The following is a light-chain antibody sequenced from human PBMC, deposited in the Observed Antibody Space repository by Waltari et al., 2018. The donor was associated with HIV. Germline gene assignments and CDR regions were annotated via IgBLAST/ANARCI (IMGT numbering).Light chain of an antibody. CDR1: SSDVGGYNH. J-gene: IGLJ1*01. CDR3: SSYTRSSTLGV. V-gene: IGLV2-14*03. Sequence: QSALTQPASVSGSPGKSITIPCTGTSSDVGGYNHVSWYQQHPGTAPKLMIFGVSNRPSVVSNRFSGSKSGNTASLTISGLQAEDEADYYCSSYTRSSTLGVFGTGTKVTVL. CDR2: GVS.